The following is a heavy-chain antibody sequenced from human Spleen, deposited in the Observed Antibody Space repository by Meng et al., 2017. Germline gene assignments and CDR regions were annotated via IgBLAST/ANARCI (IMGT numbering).Heavy chain of an antibody. CDR2: ISAYNGNT. CDR1: GYTFTSYG. D-gene: IGHD4/OR15-4a*01. CDR3: VREATGAGDYYYYGMDV. J-gene: IGHJ6*02. Sequence: ASVKVSCKASGYTFTSYGISWVRQAPGQGLEWMGWISAYNGNTNYAQKLQGRVTMTTDTSTSTAYMELTSLRSDDTAVYYCVREATGAGDYYYYGMDVWGQGTTVTVSS. V-gene: IGHV1-18*01.